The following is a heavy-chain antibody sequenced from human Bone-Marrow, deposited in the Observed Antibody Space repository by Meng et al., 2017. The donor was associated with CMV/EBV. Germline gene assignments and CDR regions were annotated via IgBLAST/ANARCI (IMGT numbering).Heavy chain of an antibody. V-gene: IGHV3-20*04. J-gene: IGHJ4*02. Sequence: GESLKISCAASGFTFDDYGMSWVRQAPGKGLEWVSGINWNGGSTGYADSVKGRFTISRDNAKNSLYLQMNSLRAEDTALYYCARWVIVGATFFDYWGQGTLVTVSS. D-gene: IGHD1-26*01. CDR1: GFTFDDYG. CDR3: ARWVIVGATFFDY. CDR2: INWNGGST.